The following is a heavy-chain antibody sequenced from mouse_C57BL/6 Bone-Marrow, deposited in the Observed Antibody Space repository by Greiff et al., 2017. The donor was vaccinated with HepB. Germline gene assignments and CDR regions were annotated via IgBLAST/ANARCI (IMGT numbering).Heavy chain of an antibody. V-gene: IGHV1-55*01. CDR3: ARGIYYGNPFAY. Sequence: QVQLQQPGAELVKPGASVKMSCKASGYTFTSYWITWVKQRPGQGLEWIGDIYPGSGSTNYNEKFKGKATLTAEKSSSTAYMQLSSLTSEDSAVYFCARGIYYGNPFAYWGQGTLVTVSA. D-gene: IGHD2-1*01. CDR2: IYPGSGST. CDR1: GYTFTSYW. J-gene: IGHJ3*01.